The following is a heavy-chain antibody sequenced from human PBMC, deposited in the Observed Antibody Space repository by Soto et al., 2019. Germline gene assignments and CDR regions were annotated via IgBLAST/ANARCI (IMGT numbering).Heavy chain of an antibody. D-gene: IGHD1-26*01. CDR2: IYHSGST. CDR3: ARVSGSYYYGMDV. J-gene: IGHJ6*02. CDR1: GGSISSSNW. Sequence: SETLSLTCAVSGGSISSSNWWSWVRQPPGKGLEWIGEIYHSGSTNYNPSLKSRVTISVDKSKNQFSLKLSSVTAADTAVYYCARVSGSYYYGMDVWGQGITVTVYS. V-gene: IGHV4-4*02.